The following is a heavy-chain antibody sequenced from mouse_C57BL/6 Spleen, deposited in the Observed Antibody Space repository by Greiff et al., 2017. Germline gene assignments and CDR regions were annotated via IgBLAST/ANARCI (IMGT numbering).Heavy chain of an antibody. CDR1: GYTFTSSW. CDR3: ARASAQATYYYAMDY. Sequence: QVQLQQPGAELVKPGASVKLSCKASGYTFTSSWMHWVKQRPGQGLEWIGMIHPNSGSTNYNEKFKSKATLTVDKSSSTAYMQLSSLTSEDTAVYYCARASAQATYYYAMDYWGQGTSVTVSS. D-gene: IGHD3-2*02. J-gene: IGHJ4*01. CDR2: IHPNSGST. V-gene: IGHV1-64*01.